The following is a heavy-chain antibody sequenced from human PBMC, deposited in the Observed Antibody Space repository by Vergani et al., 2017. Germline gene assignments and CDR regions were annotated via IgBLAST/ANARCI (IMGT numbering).Heavy chain of an antibody. J-gene: IGHJ4*02. Sequence: QVQLQESGPGLVKPSQTLSLTCTVSGGSISSGSYYWSWIRQPAGKGLEWIGRIYTSGSTNYNPSLKSRVTISVDTAKNQFSRKLSSVTAANTAVYYCARDRGWLRPFDYWGQGTLVTVSS. CDR1: GGSISSGSYY. V-gene: IGHV4-61*02. CDR2: IYTSGST. CDR3: ARDRGWLRPFDY. D-gene: IGHD3-22*01.